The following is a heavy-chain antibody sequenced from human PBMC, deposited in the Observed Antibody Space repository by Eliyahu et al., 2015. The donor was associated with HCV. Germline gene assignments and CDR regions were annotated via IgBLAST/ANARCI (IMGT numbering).Heavy chain of an antibody. J-gene: IGHJ3*02. CDR3: TKNVDSAMNTRAFDI. V-gene: IGHV3-30*18. CDR2: ISYDGSVK. CDR1: GFXFXPYG. D-gene: IGHD5-18*01. Sequence: QVQLVESGGGVVXPGRSLRLSCTASGFXFXPYGMHWVPQAPGKGLGWVAVISYDGSVKYYVDSVKGRFTISRDNSKITLYLQMNSLRAEDTAIYYCTKNVDSAMNTRAFDIWGQGTMVTVSS.